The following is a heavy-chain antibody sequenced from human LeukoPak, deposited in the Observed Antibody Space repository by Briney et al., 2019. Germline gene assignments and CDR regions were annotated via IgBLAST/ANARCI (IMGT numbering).Heavy chain of an antibody. CDR3: ARAGDNTTMVTQ. J-gene: IGHJ4*02. CDR2: ISSGSNYI. Sequence: PGGSLRLSCAVSGFSFSSYGINWVRQAPGKGLEWVSFISSGSNYIYYADSVKGRFTISRDNAMNSLYLQMNSLRAEDTAVYYCARAGDNTTMVTQWGQGTLVTDPS. V-gene: IGHV3-21*01. CDR1: GFSFSSYG. D-gene: IGHD5-18*01.